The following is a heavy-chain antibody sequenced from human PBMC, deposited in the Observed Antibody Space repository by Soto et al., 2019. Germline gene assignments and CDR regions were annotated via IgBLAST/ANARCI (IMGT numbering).Heavy chain of an antibody. Sequence: QVQLVQSGAEVKKPGSSVKVSCKAAGGSLSNDGISWVRLAPGQELEWMRGLIPVFGTANYAQKFQGRVTITADEATSIVYMDVTSMRSEDTAVSYCARGDATKIVVTTYYAMDVWGQGTTVTVSS. CDR2: LIPVFGTA. CDR1: GGSLSNDG. J-gene: IGHJ6*02. V-gene: IGHV1-69*12. CDR3: ARGDATKIVVTTYYAMDV. D-gene: IGHD3-9*01.